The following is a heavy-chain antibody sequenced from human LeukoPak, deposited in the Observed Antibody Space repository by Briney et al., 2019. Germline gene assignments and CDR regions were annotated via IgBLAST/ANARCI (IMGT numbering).Heavy chain of an antibody. D-gene: IGHD6-19*01. J-gene: IGHJ4*02. V-gene: IGHV4-59*01. Sequence: ASETLSLTCTVSGGSIRSYYWSWIRQPPGKGLEWIGYIYYSGSTNYNLSLKSRVTISVDTSKNQISLKLTSVTAADTAVYSCARGGWYYDYWGQGTLVTVSS. CDR3: ARGGWYYDY. CDR2: IYYSGST. CDR1: GGSIRSYY.